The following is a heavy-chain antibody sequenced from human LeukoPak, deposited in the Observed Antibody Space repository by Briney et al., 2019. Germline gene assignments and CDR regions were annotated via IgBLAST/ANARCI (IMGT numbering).Heavy chain of an antibody. CDR1: GGSISRYY. V-gene: IGHV4-59*01. J-gene: IGHJ6*02. CDR3: ARSPAYDYHGLDV. Sequence: PSETLSLTCSVSGGSISRYYWSWIRQPPGKGLEWIGYIYYNGSTSYNPSLKSRVTISVDTSKSQFSLELSSVTAADTAVYYCARSPAYDYHGLDVWGQGTTVTVSS. CDR2: IYYNGST.